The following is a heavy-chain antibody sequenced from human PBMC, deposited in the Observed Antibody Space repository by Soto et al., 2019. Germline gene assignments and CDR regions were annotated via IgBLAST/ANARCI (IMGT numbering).Heavy chain of an antibody. CDR1: GFSLTTRGVG. J-gene: IGHJ4*02. CDR3: AHRRSFGDYQL. Sequence: QITLKESGPTLGKPTQTLTLTCTFSGFSLTTRGVGVGWIRQPPGKALEWLALLYWDDDIPYSPPMKGRLTITKYTSKNQVFLKRTNMNPVDTATYYVAHRRSFGDYQLWGQGTLVTVSS. CDR2: LYWDDDI. D-gene: IGHD4-17*01. V-gene: IGHV2-5*02.